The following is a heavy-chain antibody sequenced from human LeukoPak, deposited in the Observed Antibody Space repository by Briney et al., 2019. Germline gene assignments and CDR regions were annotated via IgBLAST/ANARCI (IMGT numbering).Heavy chain of an antibody. CDR2: ISYDGSNK. Sequence: PGGSLRLSCAASGFTFSSYAMHWVRQAPGKGLEWVAVISYDGSNKYYADPVKGRFTISRDNSKNTLYLQMNSLRAEDTAVYYCARGVVVVAATLGRFDPWGQGTLVTVSS. CDR3: ARGVVVVAATLGRFDP. J-gene: IGHJ5*02. V-gene: IGHV3-30*04. CDR1: GFTFSSYA. D-gene: IGHD2-15*01.